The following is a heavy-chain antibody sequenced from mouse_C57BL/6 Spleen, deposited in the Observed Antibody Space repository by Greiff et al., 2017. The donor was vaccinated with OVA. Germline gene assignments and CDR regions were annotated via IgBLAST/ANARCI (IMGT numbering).Heavy chain of an antibody. V-gene: IGHV1-69*01. Sequence: QVQLQQPGAELVMPGASVKLSCKASGYTFTSYWLHWVKQRPGQGLEWIGEIDPSDSYTNYNQKFKGKSTLTVDKSSSTAYMQLSSLTSEDSAVYYCASDTRGFAYWGKGTLVTFSA. J-gene: IGHJ3*01. CDR3: ASDTRGFAY. D-gene: IGHD3-1*01. CDR1: GYTFTSYW. CDR2: IDPSDSYT.